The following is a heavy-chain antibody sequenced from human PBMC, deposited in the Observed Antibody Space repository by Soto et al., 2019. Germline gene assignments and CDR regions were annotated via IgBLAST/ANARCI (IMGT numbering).Heavy chain of an antibody. J-gene: IGHJ6*03. CDR3: VRTVGDLADVPAGRPAYKAYHYYYMDV. Sequence: EVQLVESGGGLVQPGGSLRLSCAASGFPFSSYWMSWVRQRPGKGLVWISGINSDGSGTTYADSVRGRFTITRDNAKNTVSLQMNSLRAEDTAVYYCVRTVGDLADVPAGRPAYKAYHYYYMDVWGKGTTVTVSS. V-gene: IGHV3-74*01. CDR1: GFPFSSYW. CDR2: INSDGSGT. D-gene: IGHD2-2*01.